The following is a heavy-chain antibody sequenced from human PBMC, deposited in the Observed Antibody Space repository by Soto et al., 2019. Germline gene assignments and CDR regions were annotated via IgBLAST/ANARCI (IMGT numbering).Heavy chain of an antibody. D-gene: IGHD6-13*01. V-gene: IGHV4-59*01. J-gene: IGHJ4*02. CDR3: ARDRRGSSWSRVDY. Sequence: SETLSLTCIVSGGSLSPYYWSWIRQSPGKGLEWVGSIYYTGTTDYNPSLKSRNTISKATSANKISQEMNYMTAADTAVYYCARDRRGSSWSRVDYWGQGKLVTVS. CDR2: IYYTGTT. CDR1: GGSLSPYY.